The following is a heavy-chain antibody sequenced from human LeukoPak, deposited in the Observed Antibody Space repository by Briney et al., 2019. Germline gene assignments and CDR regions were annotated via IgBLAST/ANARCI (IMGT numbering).Heavy chain of an antibody. D-gene: IGHD1-26*01. CDR2: IYYSGST. CDR1: GGSFSGYY. Sequence: PSETLSLTCAVYGGSFSGYYWSWIRQPPGKGLEWIGYIYYSGSTNYNPSLKSRVTISVDTSKNQFSLKLSSVTAADTAVYYCARSIVGADYDYWGQGTLVTVSS. V-gene: IGHV4-59*01. J-gene: IGHJ4*02. CDR3: ARSIVGADYDY.